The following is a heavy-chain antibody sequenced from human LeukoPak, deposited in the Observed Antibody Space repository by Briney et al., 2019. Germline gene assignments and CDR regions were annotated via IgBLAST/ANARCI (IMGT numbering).Heavy chain of an antibody. J-gene: IGHJ4*02. D-gene: IGHD6-13*01. Sequence: ASVKVSCKASGYTFTSYDINCVRQATGQGLEWMGWMNPNSGNTGYAQKFQGRVTMTRNTSISTVYMELSSLRSEDTAVYYCARASRRAAAGLGRYFDYWGQGTLVTVSS. V-gene: IGHV1-8*01. CDR2: MNPNSGNT. CDR3: ARASRRAAAGLGRYFDY. CDR1: GYTFTSYD.